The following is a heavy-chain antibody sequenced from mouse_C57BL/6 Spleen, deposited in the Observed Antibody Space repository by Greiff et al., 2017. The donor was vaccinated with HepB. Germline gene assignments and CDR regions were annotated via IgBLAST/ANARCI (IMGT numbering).Heavy chain of an antibody. CDR2: ISDGGSYT. V-gene: IGHV5-4*01. Sequence: EVKLMESGGGLVKPGGSLKLSCAASGFTFSSYAMSWVRQTPEKRLEWVATISDGGSYTYYPDNVKGRFTISRDNAKNNLYLQMSHLKSEDTAMYYGARDRGDDGSFDYWGQGTTLTVSS. CDR1: GFTFSSYA. CDR3: ARDRGDDGSFDY. J-gene: IGHJ2*01. D-gene: IGHD1-1*01.